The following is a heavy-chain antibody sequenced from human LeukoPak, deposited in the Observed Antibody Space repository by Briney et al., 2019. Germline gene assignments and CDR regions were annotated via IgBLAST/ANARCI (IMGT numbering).Heavy chain of an antibody. CDR1: GGSISSSNW. J-gene: IGHJ5*02. Sequence: SGTLSLTCAVSGGSISSSNWSSWVRQPPGKGLEWIGEIYHSGSTNYNPSLKSRVTISVDKSKNQFSLKLSSVTAADTAVYYCAREGVGGSGMLNWFDPWGQGTLVTVSS. CDR3: AREGVGGSGMLNWFDP. D-gene: IGHD3-10*01. V-gene: IGHV4-4*02. CDR2: IYHSGST.